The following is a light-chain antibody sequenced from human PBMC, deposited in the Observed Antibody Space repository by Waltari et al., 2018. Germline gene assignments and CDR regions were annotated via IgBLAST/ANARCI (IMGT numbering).Light chain of an antibody. CDR2: GAS. CDR1: QTVSRS. J-gene: IGKJ1*01. CDR3: QHYVRLPAT. Sequence: IVFTQPPGPLSLSPGERPTFPCRASQTVSRSLAWYQQKPGQAPKLLIYGASTRATGIPDRFTGSGSGTDFSLTISSLEPEDFAIYFCQHYVRLPATFGQGTKVEIK. V-gene: IGKV3-20*01.